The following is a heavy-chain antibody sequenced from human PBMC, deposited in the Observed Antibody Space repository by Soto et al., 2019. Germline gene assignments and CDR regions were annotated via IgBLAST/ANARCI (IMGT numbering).Heavy chain of an antibody. V-gene: IGHV4-59*01. CDR1: GGPINNYY. D-gene: IGHD3-10*01. J-gene: IGHJ4*02. Sequence: PSETLSLTCTVSGGPINNYYWSWIRQSPGRGLEYIGYIFYNGSTNYNPSLKSRVSISVDTSKSQFSLRLSSVSAADTAVYYCGRLRMYTFGTYYRFIDYWGQGTLVT. CDR2: IFYNGST. CDR3: GRLRMYTFGTYYRFIDY.